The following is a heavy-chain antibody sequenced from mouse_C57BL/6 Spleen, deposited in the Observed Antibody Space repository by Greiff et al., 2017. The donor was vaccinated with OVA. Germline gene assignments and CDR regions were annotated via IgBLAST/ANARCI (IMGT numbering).Heavy chain of an antibody. J-gene: IGHJ4*01. CDR1: GYTFTSYW. CDR3: ARSRGLSRGAMDY. D-gene: IGHD6-1*01. CDR2: IDPSDSYT. V-gene: IGHV1-69*01. Sequence: QVQLQQPGAELVMPGASVKLSCKASGYTFTSYWMHWVKQRPGQGLEWIGEIDPSDSYTNYNQKFKGKSTLTVDKSSSTAYMQLSSLTSEDSAVDYGARSRGLSRGAMDYWGQGTSVTVSS.